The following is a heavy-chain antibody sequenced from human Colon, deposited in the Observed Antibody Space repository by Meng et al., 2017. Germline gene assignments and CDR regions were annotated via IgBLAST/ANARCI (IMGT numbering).Heavy chain of an antibody. CDR2: ISGSGGST. J-gene: IGHJ4*02. CDR3: AKLMIGSWRLLPLDY. Sequence: GESMKISCAASGFTFSSYAMSWVRQAPGKGLEWVSAISGSGGSTYYADSVKGRFTISRDNSKNTLYLEMNSLRAEDTAVYYCAKLMIGSWRLLPLDYWGQGTLVTVSS. D-gene: IGHD6-13*01. V-gene: IGHV3-23*01. CDR1: GFTFSSYA.